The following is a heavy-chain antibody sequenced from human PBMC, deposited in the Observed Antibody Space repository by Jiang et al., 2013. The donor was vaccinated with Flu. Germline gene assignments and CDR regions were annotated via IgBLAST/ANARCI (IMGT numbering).Heavy chain of an antibody. J-gene: IGHJ4*02. D-gene: IGHD5-18*01. Sequence: VKPSETLSLNCTVSGASIGYNDYCWAGSASPQGRGWSRIGSISSGGTPYYSPSLKSRVTISADTSKSQFSLKLTSVTAADTAVYYCAKRGTAVEGYGYFDFWGQGSLVTVSS. V-gene: IGHV4-39*07. CDR2: ISSGGTP. CDR3: AKRGTAVEGYGYFDF. CDR1: GASIGYNDYC.